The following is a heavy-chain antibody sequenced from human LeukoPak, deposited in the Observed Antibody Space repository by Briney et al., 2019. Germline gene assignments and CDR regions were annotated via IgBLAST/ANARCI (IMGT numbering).Heavy chain of an antibody. V-gene: IGHV3-74*01. J-gene: IGHJ6*03. CDR1: GFTFSSYW. D-gene: IGHD6-13*01. CDR3: ARDYSSSWYYYYYYMDV. Sequence: GGSLRLSCAASGFTFSSYWMHWVRQAPGKGLVWVSRINTDGSSTSYADSVKGRFTISRDNAKNTLYLQMNSLRAEDMAVYYCARDYSSSWYYYYYYMDVWGKGTTVTVSS. CDR2: INTDGSST.